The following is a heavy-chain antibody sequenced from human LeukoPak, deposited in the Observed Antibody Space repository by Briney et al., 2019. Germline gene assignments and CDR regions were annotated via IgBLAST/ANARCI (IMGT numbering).Heavy chain of an antibody. CDR1: GGTFSSYA. V-gene: IGHV1-69*13. J-gene: IGHJ5*02. CDR3: ARASYYDFWIGWFDP. Sequence: SVKVSCKASGGTFSSYAISCVRQAPGQGLEWMGGIIPIFGTANYAQKFQGRVTITADESTSTAYMELSSLRSEDTAVYYCARASYYDFWIGWFDPWGQGTLVTVSS. CDR2: IIPIFGTA. D-gene: IGHD3-3*01.